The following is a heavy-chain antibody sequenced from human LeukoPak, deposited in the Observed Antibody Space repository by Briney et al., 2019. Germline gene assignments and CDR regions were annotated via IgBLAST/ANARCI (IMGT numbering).Heavy chain of an antibody. Sequence: GGSLRLSCAASGFTVSSNYMSWVRQAPGKGLEWVANIKQDGSEKYYVDSVKGRFTISRDNAKNSLYLQMNSLRAEDTAVYYCARGPRDYDFWSGYSLYNWFDPWGQGTLVTVSS. D-gene: IGHD3-3*01. CDR3: ARGPRDYDFWSGYSLYNWFDP. J-gene: IGHJ5*02. CDR1: GFTVSSNY. V-gene: IGHV3-7*01. CDR2: IKQDGSEK.